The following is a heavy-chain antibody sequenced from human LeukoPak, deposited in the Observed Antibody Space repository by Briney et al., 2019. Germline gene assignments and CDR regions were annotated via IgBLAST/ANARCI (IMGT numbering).Heavy chain of an antibody. CDR3: ATSSFTTVTYAFDI. J-gene: IGHJ3*02. CDR2: IYSGGST. D-gene: IGHD4-17*01. Sequence: PGGSLRLSCAASGFTVSSNYMSWVRQAPGKGLEWVSVIYSGGSTYYADSVKGRFTISRDNSKNTLYLQMNSLRAEDTAMYYCATSSFTTVTYAFDIWGQGTMVTVSS. CDR1: GFTVSSNY. V-gene: IGHV3-66*01.